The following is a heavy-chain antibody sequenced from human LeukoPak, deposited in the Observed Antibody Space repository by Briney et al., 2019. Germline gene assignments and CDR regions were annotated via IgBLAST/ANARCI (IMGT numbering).Heavy chain of an antibody. Sequence: ASVKVSCKASGYTFTSYDINWVRQATGQGLEWMGWINPNSGGTNYAPKFQGRVTMTRDTSISTAYMELSGLTSDDTAVYYCARDDSGYSSSWYGFDYWGQGTLVTVSS. CDR2: INPNSGGT. CDR1: GYTFTSYD. CDR3: ARDDSGYSSSWYGFDY. V-gene: IGHV1-2*02. J-gene: IGHJ4*02. D-gene: IGHD6-13*01.